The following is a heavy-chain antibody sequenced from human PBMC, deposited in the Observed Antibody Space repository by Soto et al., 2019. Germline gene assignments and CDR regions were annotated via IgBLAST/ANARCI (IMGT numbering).Heavy chain of an antibody. CDR1: GASISSGGYY. Sequence: SETLSLTCTVSGASISSGGYYWSWIRQFPGKDLEWIGYIYYSGSTFYNPSLRSRVTMSLDTSKNQFSLKLSSVTAADTAMYYCATSFRYSTTWADYWGQGTLVTVSS. V-gene: IGHV4-31*02. D-gene: IGHD6-13*01. CDR2: IYYSGST. J-gene: IGHJ4*02. CDR3: ATSFRYSTTWADY.